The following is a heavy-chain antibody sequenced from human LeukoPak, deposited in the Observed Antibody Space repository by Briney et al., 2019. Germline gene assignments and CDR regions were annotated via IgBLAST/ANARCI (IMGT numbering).Heavy chain of an antibody. CDR2: IFSSGNT. CDR1: GGSINSYY. D-gene: IGHD3-16*01. J-gene: IGHJ5*02. Sequence: SETLSLTCTVSGGSINSYYWSWIRQPAGRGLEWIGRIFSSGNTIYNPSLQSRVTMSVDTSKNQFSLRLNSVTAADTAVYYCARSPHRLIGHWFDPWGQGTLVTVSS. CDR3: ARSPHRLIGHWFDP. V-gene: IGHV4-4*07.